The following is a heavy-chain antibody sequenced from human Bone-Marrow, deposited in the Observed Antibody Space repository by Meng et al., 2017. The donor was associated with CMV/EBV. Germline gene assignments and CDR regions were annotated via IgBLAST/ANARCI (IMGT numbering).Heavy chain of an antibody. V-gene: IGHV1-2*02. CDR3: ARGMEGIVPAIGSVAGILGWFDP. D-gene: IGHD5-12*01. J-gene: IGHJ5*02. CDR1: GYTFTVYY. Sequence: ASVKVSCKASGYTFTVYYMHWVRQAPGQGLEWMGWINPNSGGTNYAQKFQGRVTMTRDTSISTAYMELSRLRSDDTAVYYCARGMEGIVPAIGSVAGILGWFDPWGQGTLVTVSS. CDR2: INPNSGGT.